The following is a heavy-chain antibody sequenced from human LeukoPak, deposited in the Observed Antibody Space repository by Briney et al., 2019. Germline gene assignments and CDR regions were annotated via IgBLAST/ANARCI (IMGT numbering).Heavy chain of an antibody. Sequence: ASVKVSCKASGYTFTSYGISWVRQAPGQGLEWMGWISPYNGNTNYAQKLQGRVTMTTDTSTSTAYMELRSLRSDDTAVYYCARQRRVLKRGGSGYYGSGSYSIAYYFDYWGQGTLVTVSS. J-gene: IGHJ4*02. D-gene: IGHD3-10*01. CDR1: GYTFTSYG. V-gene: IGHV1-18*04. CDR2: ISPYNGNT. CDR3: ARQRRVLKRGGSGYYGSGSYSIAYYFDY.